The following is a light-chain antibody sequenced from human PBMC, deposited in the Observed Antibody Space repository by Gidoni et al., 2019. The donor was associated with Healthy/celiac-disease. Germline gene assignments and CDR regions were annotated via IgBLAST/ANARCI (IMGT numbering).Light chain of an antibody. CDR3: QQYNSYPYT. Sequence: DIQMTQSPSTLSASVGDRVTITCRASQSISSWLAWYQQKPGKAPKLLNYDASSLESGVPSRFSGSGSGTEFTLTISSLQPDDFATYYCQQYNSYPYTFGQXTKLEIK. CDR1: QSISSW. CDR2: DAS. J-gene: IGKJ2*01. V-gene: IGKV1-5*01.